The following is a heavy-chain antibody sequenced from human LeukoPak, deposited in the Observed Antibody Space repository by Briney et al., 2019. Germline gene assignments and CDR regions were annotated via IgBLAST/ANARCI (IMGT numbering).Heavy chain of an antibody. D-gene: IGHD2-15*01. CDR3: ARDLLVVVAADYYYYYYGMDV. Sequence: SETLSLTCTVSGGSISSYYWSWIRQPPGKGLEWIGYIYYSGSTNYNPSLKSRVTISVDTSKNQFSLKLSSVTTADTAVYYCARDLLVVVAADYYYYYYGMDVWGQGTTVTVSS. CDR2: IYYSGST. V-gene: IGHV4-59*01. J-gene: IGHJ6*02. CDR1: GGSISSYY.